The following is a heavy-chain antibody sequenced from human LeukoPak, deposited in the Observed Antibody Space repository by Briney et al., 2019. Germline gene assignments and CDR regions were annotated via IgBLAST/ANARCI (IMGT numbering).Heavy chain of an antibody. CDR3: AKSYFDYSTYYSYYFNL. D-gene: IGHD4-11*01. CDR2: VYTSGST. CDR1: GGSISGGY. Sequence: SETLSLTCTASGGSISGGYWSWVRQPPGRGLEWIGYVYTSGSTNYNPSLKSRVTISVDTSKSQFALKLSSVTAADTAVYYCAKSYFDYSTYYSYYFNLWGQGALVTVSS. V-gene: IGHV4-4*09. J-gene: IGHJ4*02.